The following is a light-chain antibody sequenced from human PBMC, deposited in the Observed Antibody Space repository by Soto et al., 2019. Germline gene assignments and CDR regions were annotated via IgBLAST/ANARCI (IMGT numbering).Light chain of an antibody. J-gene: IGKJ4*01. V-gene: IGKV3-20*01. CDR2: GAS. Sequence: EIVLTQSPGTLPLSPGERATLSCRASQSVSSSYLAWYQQKPGQAPRLLIYGASSRATGIPDRFSGSGSGTDFTLTISRLEPDDFAVYYCQQYGSSRGLTFGGGTKVEIK. CDR1: QSVSSSY. CDR3: QQYGSSRGLT.